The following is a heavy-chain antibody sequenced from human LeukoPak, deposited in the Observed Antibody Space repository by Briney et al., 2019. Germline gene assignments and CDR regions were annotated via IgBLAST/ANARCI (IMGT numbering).Heavy chain of an antibody. Sequence: PSQTLSLTCTGPGGSISSDYWSWLRHPPGKGLEALRYIHYSGSTHYNPSLKSRVTISVDTSTKQFSLKLSSVTAANTAVYYCARHYYDSSGYYPXGFDYWGQGTLVTVSS. D-gene: IGHD3-22*01. CDR1: GGSISSDY. CDR2: IHYSGST. CDR3: ARHYYDSSGYYPXGFDY. V-gene: IGHV4-59*08. J-gene: IGHJ4*02.